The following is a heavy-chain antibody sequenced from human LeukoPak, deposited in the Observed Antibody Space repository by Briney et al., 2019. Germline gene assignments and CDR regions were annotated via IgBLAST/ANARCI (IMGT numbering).Heavy chain of an antibody. CDR3: ARHEGYSSSAEVY. J-gene: IGHJ4*02. V-gene: IGHV5-10-1*01. D-gene: IGHD6-13*01. Sequence: GESLKISCKGSGYSFTSYWISWVRQMPGKGLEWMGRIDPSDAYTNYSPSFQGHVTISSDKSIKTVYLQWSSLKASDTAMYYCARHEGYSSSAEVYWGQGTLVTVSS. CDR1: GYSFTSYW. CDR2: IDPSDAYT.